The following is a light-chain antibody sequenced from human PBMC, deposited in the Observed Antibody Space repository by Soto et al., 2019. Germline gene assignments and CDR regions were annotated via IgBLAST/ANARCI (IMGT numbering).Light chain of an antibody. CDR3: QQSYSTPRT. J-gene: IGKJ1*01. CDR2: AAS. CDR1: QSISSY. Sequence: DIQMTHSPSSLSASVGDRVTITCRASQSISSYLNWYQQKPGKAPKLLIYAASSLQSGVPSRFSGSGSGKDFTLTISSLQPEDFATHYCQQSYSTPRTFGQGTKVEIX. V-gene: IGKV1-39*01.